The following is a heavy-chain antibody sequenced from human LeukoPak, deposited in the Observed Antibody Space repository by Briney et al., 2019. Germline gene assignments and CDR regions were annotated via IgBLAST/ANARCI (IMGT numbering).Heavy chain of an antibody. CDR3: AHPGSDGSGSFFDY. CDR2: IYWNDDK. J-gene: IGHJ4*02. CDR1: GFSLSTRGVG. V-gene: IGHV2-5*01. Sequence: SGPTLVNPTQTLTLTCTFSGFSLSTRGVGVGWIRQPPGKALEWLSLIYWNDDKRYSPSLKSRLTITKDTSKNQVVLTMTNMDPVDTATYYCAHPGSDGSGSFFDYWGQGTLVTVSS. D-gene: IGHD3-10*01.